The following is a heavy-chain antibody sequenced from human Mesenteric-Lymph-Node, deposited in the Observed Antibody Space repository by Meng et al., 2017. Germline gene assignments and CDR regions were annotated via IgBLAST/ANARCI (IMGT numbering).Heavy chain of an antibody. CDR2: ISSSGSTI. CDR3: AKNSGLDLDEN. CDR1: GFTFSDYY. J-gene: IGHJ4*02. V-gene: IGHV3-11*01. Sequence: GESLKISCAASGFTFSDYYMSWIRQAPGKGLEWVSYISSSGSTIYYADSVKGRFTISRDNAKNSLYLQMNSLRAEDTAVYYCAKNSGLDLDENWGQGTLVTVSS. D-gene: IGHD5-12*01.